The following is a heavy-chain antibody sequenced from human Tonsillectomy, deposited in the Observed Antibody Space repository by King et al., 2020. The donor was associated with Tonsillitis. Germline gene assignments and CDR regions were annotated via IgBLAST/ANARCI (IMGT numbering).Heavy chain of an antibody. CDR1: GGSISSNS. J-gene: IGHJ5*02. D-gene: IGHD6-13*01. V-gene: IGHV4-59*08. Sequence: LQLQESGPGLVKTSETLSLTCTVSGGSISSNSWSWIRQPPGKGLEWIGYISYSGSTNYNPSLKSRVTISVDTSKNQFSLKLSSVTAADTAVYYCARVNALCSSRFRWFDPWGQGTVVTVSS. CDR3: ARVNALCSSRFRWFDP. CDR2: ISYSGST.